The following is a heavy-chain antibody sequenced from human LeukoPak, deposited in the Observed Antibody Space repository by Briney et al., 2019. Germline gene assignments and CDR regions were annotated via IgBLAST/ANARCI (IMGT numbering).Heavy chain of an antibody. J-gene: IGHJ6*02. CDR1: GSTSSRYY. V-gene: IGHV3-7*01. Sequence: GGSLRLSCAASGSTSSRYYMSWVRQTPEKGLEWVANINQDGSEKNYVDSVKGRFTISRDNAKNSLYLQMNSLRAEDTAVYYCAKVSVGAYYYYGMDVWGQGTTVTVSS. CDR3: AKVSVGAYYYYGMDV. CDR2: INQDGSEK. D-gene: IGHD1-26*01.